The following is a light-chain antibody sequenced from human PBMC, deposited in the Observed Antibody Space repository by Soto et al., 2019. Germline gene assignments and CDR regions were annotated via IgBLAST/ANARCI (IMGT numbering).Light chain of an antibody. Sequence: QSALTQPISVSGSPGQSITISCTGNSNDIGSYDYVCWYQQHPGKAPRLLIHGVHNRSPGISGRFSDSKSGLTASLTISGLQAEEEADYYCTALSANRVYLFRTGTKVTVL. CDR1: SNDIGSYDY. CDR2: GVH. V-gene: IGLV2-14*01. CDR3: TALSANRVYL. J-gene: IGLJ1*01.